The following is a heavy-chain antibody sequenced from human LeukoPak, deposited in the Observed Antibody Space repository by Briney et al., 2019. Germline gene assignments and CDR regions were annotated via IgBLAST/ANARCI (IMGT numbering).Heavy chain of an antibody. V-gene: IGHV3-23*01. Sequence: GGSLRLSCAASGFTFSSYAMSWVRQAPGKGLEWVSAISGSGGSTHYADSVKGRFTISRDNSKNTLYLQMNSLRAEDTAVYYCAKDIAAAGTWAVDYWGQGTLVTVSS. CDR1: GFTFSSYA. CDR2: ISGSGGST. CDR3: AKDIAAAGTWAVDY. D-gene: IGHD6-13*01. J-gene: IGHJ4*02.